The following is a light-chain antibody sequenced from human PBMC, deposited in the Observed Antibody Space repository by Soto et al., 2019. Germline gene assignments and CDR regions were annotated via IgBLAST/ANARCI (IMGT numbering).Light chain of an antibody. CDR1: RSNIGNNA. CDR3: ATWDDSLNARGV. J-gene: IGLJ3*02. CDR2: NNN. V-gene: IGLV1-44*01. Sequence: QSVLTQTPSASGTPGQTVTISCSGSRSNIGNNAVSWYQQFPGTAPKPLIYNNNQRPSGVPDRFSGSKSGTSASLAISGLQSDDEADYYCATWDDSLNARGVFGGGTKLTVL.